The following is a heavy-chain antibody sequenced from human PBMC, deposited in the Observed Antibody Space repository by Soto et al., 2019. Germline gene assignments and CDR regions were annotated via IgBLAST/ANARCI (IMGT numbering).Heavy chain of an antibody. Sequence: EVQLVESGGGLVQPGGSLRLSCAASGFTFSSYWMSWVRQAPGKGLEWVANIKQDGSEKYYVDSVKGRFTISRDNAKNSLYLQMNSLRAEDTAVYYCARCPIMITFGDYYYYMDVWGKGTTVTVSS. V-gene: IGHV3-7*01. D-gene: IGHD3-16*01. CDR3: ARCPIMITFGDYYYYMDV. CDR1: GFTFSSYW. CDR2: IKQDGSEK. J-gene: IGHJ6*03.